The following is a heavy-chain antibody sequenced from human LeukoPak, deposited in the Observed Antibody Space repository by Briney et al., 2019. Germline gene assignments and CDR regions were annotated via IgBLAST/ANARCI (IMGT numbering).Heavy chain of an antibody. CDR2: IYYSGST. D-gene: IGHD3-9*01. CDR1: GGSISSGSYY. J-gene: IGHJ4*02. CDR3: ARDQDYDILTGYYLGAFDY. V-gene: IGHV4-39*07. Sequence: SETLSLTCTVSGGSISSGSYYWGWIRQPPGKGLEWIGSIYYSGSTYYNPSLKSRVTISVDTSKNQFSLKLSSVTAADTAVYYCARDQDYDILTGYYLGAFDYWGQGTLVTVSS.